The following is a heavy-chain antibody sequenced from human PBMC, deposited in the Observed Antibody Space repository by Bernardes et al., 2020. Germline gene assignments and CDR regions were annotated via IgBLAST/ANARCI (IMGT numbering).Heavy chain of an antibody. Sequence: ASVKVSCKASGYTFTTYGISWVRQAPGQGLEWMGWISAYNDNTEYGNTNYAQNFQDRVTMTTDTHTSTAYMELRSLRSDDTAVYYCARDLRVDRAMVTTDYFDNWGQGTLVTVSS. V-gene: IGHV1-18*01. CDR3: ARDLRVDRAMVTTDYFDN. CDR1: GYTFTTYG. J-gene: IGHJ4*02. D-gene: IGHD5-18*01. CDR2: ISAYNDNTEYGNT.